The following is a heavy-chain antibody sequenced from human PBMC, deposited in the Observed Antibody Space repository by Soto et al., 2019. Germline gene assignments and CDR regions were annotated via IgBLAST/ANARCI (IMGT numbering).Heavy chain of an antibody. D-gene: IGHD5-12*01. V-gene: IGHV1-3*01. Sequence: QVQLLRSGAEVKKPGASVKFSCRASVYPFTSYVRHWGRQAPGQRLEWMGWINAGNGNTKYSQKFQGRVTITRDTSASTAYMELSSLRSEDTAVYYCASSKSQQMATRFFWGQGTLVTVSS. J-gene: IGHJ4*02. CDR3: ASSKSQQMATRFF. CDR2: INAGNGNT. CDR1: VYPFTSYV.